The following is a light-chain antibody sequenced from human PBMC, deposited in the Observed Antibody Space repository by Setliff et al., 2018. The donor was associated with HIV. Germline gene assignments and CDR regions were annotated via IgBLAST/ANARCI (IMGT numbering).Light chain of an antibody. CDR1: ALPKQY. V-gene: IGLV3-25*03. J-gene: IGLJ1*01. CDR3: QSPDIYGDYV. CDR2: RDT. Sequence: SYELTQPPSVSVSPGQTARITCSGDALPKQYAYWYQQKPGQAPILLIYRDTQRPSGIPERFSGSSSGTTVTLTISGVQAEDEADYYCQSPDIYGDYVFGTGTKV.